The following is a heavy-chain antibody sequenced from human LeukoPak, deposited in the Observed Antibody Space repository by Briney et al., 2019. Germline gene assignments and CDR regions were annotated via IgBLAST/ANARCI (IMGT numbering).Heavy chain of an antibody. CDR2: INPSGGST. D-gene: IGHD3-22*01. CDR1: GYTFTSYG. J-gene: IGHJ4*02. Sequence: ASVKVSCKASGYTFTSYGISWVRQAPGQGLEWMGIINPSGGSTSYAQKFQGRVTMTRDTSTSTVYMELSSLRSEDTAVYYCARDPPRNYYDSSGYVWGQGTLVTVSS. CDR3: ARDPPRNYYDSSGYV. V-gene: IGHV1-46*01.